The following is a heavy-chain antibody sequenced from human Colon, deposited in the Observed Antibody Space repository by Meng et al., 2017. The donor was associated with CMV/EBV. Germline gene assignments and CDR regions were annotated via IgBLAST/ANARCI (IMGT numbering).Heavy chain of an antibody. V-gene: IGHV4-59*01. CDR1: GGTISSYH. J-gene: IGHJ4*02. CDR3: ARAHQVKWELPQMDY. Sequence: GSLRPSGTVTGGTISSYHCNWVRQPPGKGLEWIGYIYYSGSTNYNPTRKSRVTRSVDTSKNQFSLKRSSVAAADTSIYYSARAHQVKWELPQMDYWGQGTLVTVSS. D-gene: IGHD1-26*01. CDR2: IYYSGST.